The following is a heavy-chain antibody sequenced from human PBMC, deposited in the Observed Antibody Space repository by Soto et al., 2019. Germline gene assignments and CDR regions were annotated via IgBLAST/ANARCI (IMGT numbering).Heavy chain of an antibody. V-gene: IGHV3-23*01. CDR2: VTGGGHTT. CDR1: GFTFSRYA. CDR3: ASSSGDLDVYGMDI. Sequence: EAQLLESGGGLVQPGGSRRLSCAASGFTFSRYAMSWVRQAPGKGLEWVSTVTGGGHTTYNADSVNGRFTISRDNSKNTLCLQMNNLRAEDTAIYYCASSSGDLDVYGMDIWGPGTTVTVSS. D-gene: IGHD3-10*01. J-gene: IGHJ6*02.